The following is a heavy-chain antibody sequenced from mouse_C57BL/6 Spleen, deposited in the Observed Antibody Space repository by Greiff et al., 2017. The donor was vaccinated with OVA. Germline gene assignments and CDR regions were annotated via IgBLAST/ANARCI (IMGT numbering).Heavy chain of an antibody. V-gene: IGHV1-64*01. J-gene: IGHJ3*01. CDR2: IHPNSGST. CDR1: GYTFTSYW. CDR3: ARGDYYDYDSFAY. Sequence: QVQLQQPGAELVKPGASVKLSCKASGYTFTSYWMHWVKQRPGQGLEWIGMIHPNSGSTNYNEKFKSKATLPVDKSSSAAYMQLSSLTAEDSAVYYCARGDYYDYDSFAYWGQGTLVTVSA. D-gene: IGHD2-4*01.